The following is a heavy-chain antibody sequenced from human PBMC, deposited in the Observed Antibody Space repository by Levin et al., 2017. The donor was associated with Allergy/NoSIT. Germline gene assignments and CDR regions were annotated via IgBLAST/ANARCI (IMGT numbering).Heavy chain of an antibody. Sequence: GGSLRLSCVASGFTFSDHYMDWVRQAPGKGLEWVGRTRNKVSSYTTEYAASVKGRFTISRDDSKNSLYLQMNSLKTEDTAVYYCARVGPYGSGSYCCDSWGQGTLVTVSS. CDR3: ARVGPYGSGSYCCDS. CDR2: TRNKVSSYTT. J-gene: IGHJ4*02. D-gene: IGHD3-10*01. V-gene: IGHV3-72*01. CDR1: GFTFSDHY.